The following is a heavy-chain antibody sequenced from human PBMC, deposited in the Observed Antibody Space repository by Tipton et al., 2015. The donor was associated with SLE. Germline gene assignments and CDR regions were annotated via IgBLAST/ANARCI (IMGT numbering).Heavy chain of an antibody. Sequence: SLRLSCAASGFTFSSYSIHWVRQAPGKGLEWVGVIWSDGSNKNYGDFVEGRFTISRDNSKNTLDLQMNSLRVEDTAVYYCVKDGIGTAAVVPAALAKWFDPWGQGTLVTVSS. CDR1: GFTFSSYS. V-gene: IGHV3-30*18. J-gene: IGHJ5*02. D-gene: IGHD2-2*01. CDR2: IWSDGSNK. CDR3: VKDGIGTAAVVPAALAKWFDP.